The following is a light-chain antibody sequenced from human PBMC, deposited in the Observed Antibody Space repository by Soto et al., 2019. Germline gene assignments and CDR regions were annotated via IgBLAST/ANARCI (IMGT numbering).Light chain of an antibody. Sequence: VLTQSAATLSLSPGERATLSCRASQSVTSSFLACYQQKPGQAPRLLIYSASHRATGIPDRFSGSESGTDFTLTISRLEPEDFAVYYCQQYGDSRWTFGQGTKVDI. CDR3: QQYGDSRWT. CDR1: QSVTSSF. V-gene: IGKV3-20*01. CDR2: SAS. J-gene: IGKJ1*01.